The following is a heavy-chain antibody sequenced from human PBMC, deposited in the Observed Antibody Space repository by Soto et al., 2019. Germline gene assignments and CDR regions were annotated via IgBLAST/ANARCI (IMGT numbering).Heavy chain of an antibody. CDR3: AKDLAPYGHEYFQH. V-gene: IGHV3-30*18. J-gene: IGHJ1*01. CDR1: GFTLSSYA. CDR2: ISYDGNNK. D-gene: IGHD4-17*01. Sequence: QVQLVESGGGVVQPGRSLRLSCAASGFTLSSYAMHWVRQAPGKGLEWVAVISYDGNNKYYADSVKGRFTISRDNSKNTLYLQMNSLRAEDTAVYYCAKDLAPYGHEYFQHWGQGTLVTVSS.